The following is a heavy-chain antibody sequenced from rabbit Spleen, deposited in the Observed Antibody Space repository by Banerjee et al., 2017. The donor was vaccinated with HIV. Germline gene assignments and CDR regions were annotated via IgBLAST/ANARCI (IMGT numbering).Heavy chain of an antibody. V-gene: IGHV1S47*01. Sequence: QKQPVQSGGGLVQPEGPLTLTCQAYGFDFSSNAICWVRHAPGKGAEWIECIANGDGSTYYARWVNGRFGISRSTSLNTVTLQMTSLRVADTATYFCARDVGTSFSSYGMDLWGPGTLVTVS. CDR1: GFDFSSNA. D-gene: IGHD8-1*01. J-gene: IGHJ6*01. CDR2: IANGDGST. CDR3: ARDVGTSFSSYGMDL.